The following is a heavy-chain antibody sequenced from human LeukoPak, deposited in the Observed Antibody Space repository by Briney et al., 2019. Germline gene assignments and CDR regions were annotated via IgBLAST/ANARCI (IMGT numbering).Heavy chain of an antibody. J-gene: IGHJ4*02. CDR1: GFTFSRFT. V-gene: IGHV3-23*01. CDR3: AKGGGWLYYFDY. D-gene: IGHD4-23*01. CDR2: ISGSDSST. Sequence: PGGSLRLSCAASGFTFSRFTMNWVRQAPGKGLEWVSGISGSDSSTYYADFVEGRFIISRDNSKNTLYLQMNSLRADDTAVYYCAKGGGWLYYFDYWGQGTLVTVSS.